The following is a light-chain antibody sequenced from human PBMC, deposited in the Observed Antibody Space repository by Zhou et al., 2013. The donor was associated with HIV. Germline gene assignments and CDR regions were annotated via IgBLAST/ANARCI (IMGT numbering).Light chain of an antibody. CDR2: GAS. CDR3: QQSYNTPWT. J-gene: IGKJ1*01. Sequence: DIQMTQSPSSLSASVGDRVTINCRASQSISRYLNWYKQKPGKAPKVLIYGASTLQTGVPSRFNGSGSGTDFTLTISSLQSEDFATYFCQQSYNTPWTFGQGTKVEI. V-gene: IGKV1-39*01. CDR1: QSISRY.